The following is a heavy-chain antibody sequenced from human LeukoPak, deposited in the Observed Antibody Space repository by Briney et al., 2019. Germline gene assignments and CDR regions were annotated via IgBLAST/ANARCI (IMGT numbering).Heavy chain of an antibody. Sequence: GGSLRLSCTASGFTFGDYLMSWFRQAPGKGLEWIGFISGGTTEYAASVKGRFTISRDDSTSIAYLQMNSLTTEDTAVCYCSRGSGWLSVYWGQGTRVTGSS. J-gene: IGHJ4*02. CDR1: GFTFGDYL. CDR3: SRGSGWLSVY. D-gene: IGHD6-19*01. V-gene: IGHV3-49*03. CDR2: ISGGTT.